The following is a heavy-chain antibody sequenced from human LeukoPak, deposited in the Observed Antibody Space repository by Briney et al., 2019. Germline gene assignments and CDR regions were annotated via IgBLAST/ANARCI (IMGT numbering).Heavy chain of an antibody. J-gene: IGHJ4*02. CDR2: INSDGSWT. Sequence: GGSLRLSCVAYGNYWIHWVRQAPGKGLVWVSHINSDGSWTSYADSVKGRFIFSKDNAKNTVYLQMNSLRAEDTAVYYCVSFYETYWGRGTLVTVSS. CDR1: GNYW. D-gene: IGHD2/OR15-2a*01. V-gene: IGHV3-74*01. CDR3: VSFYETY.